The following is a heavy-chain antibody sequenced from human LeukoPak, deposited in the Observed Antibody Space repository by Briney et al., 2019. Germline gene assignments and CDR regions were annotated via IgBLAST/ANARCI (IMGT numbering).Heavy chain of an antibody. J-gene: IGHJ5*02. CDR2: ILHSGST. CDR3: ARGDYSPSPFDP. D-gene: IGHD2-15*01. CDR1: GVSITSDTYC. V-gene: IGHV4-30-2*01. Sequence: SQTLSLTCAVSGVSITSDTYCWSWVRQPPGKGLEWIGYILHSGSTYYNPSLKSRVTISIDTSKSQFSLKLSSVTAADTAVYYCARGDYSPSPFDPWGQGTLVTVSS.